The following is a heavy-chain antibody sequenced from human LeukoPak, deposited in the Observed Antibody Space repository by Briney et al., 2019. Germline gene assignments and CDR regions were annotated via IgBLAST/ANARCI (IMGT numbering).Heavy chain of an antibody. J-gene: IGHJ3*02. V-gene: IGHV3-30*02. D-gene: IGHD3-16*01. CDR1: GFTFSSYG. CDR3: AKEFGDGNAFDI. Sequence: GGSLRLSCAASGFTFSSYGMHWVRQAPGKGLEWVAVIWYGGSNKYYADSVKGRFTISRDNSKNTLYLQMNSLRAEDTAVYYCAKEFGDGNAFDIWGQGTMVTVSS. CDR2: IWYGGSNK.